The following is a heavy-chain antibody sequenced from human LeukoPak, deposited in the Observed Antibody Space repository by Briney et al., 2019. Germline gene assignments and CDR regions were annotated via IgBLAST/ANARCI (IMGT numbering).Heavy chain of an antibody. CDR1: GGSFSGYY. V-gene: IGHV4-34*01. Sequence: SETLSLTCAVYGGSFSGYYWSWIRQPPGKGLEWIGEINHSGSTNYNPSLKSRVTISVDTSKNQFSLRLSSVAAADTAVYYCARETSQKGAHYMDVWGKGTTVTISS. D-gene: IGHD3-16*01. CDR2: INHSGST. J-gene: IGHJ6*03. CDR3: ARETSQKGAHYMDV.